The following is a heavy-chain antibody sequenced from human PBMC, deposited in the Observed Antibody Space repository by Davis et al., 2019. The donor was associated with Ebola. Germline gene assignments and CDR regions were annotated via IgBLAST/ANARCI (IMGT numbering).Heavy chain of an antibody. Sequence: PSETLSLTCSVSGASIITYCLYWIRPPAGKGLAWVGRFYTSGDTNYNSSLKSRLAMSVDTSKNQFSLKLSSVTAADSAVYYCGRGVAGAGVDVWGQGTTVTVSS. CDR2: FYTSGDT. D-gene: IGHD6-19*01. J-gene: IGHJ6*02. V-gene: IGHV4-4*07. CDR3: GRGVAGAGVDV. CDR1: GASIITYC.